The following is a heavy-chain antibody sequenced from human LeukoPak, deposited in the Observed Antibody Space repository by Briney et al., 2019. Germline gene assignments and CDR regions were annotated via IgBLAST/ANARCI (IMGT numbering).Heavy chain of an antibody. CDR1: GYTFTGYY. D-gene: IGHD6-6*01. V-gene: IGHV1-2*02. Sequence: ASVKVSCKASGYTFTGYYLHWGRQAPGQGLEWMGCINPNSGDTNYAQKFQGRVTMTRDTSLSTAYMELSSLRSDDTAVYYCARDKNPTVLDYWGQGSLVTVSS. CDR2: INPNSGDT. J-gene: IGHJ4*02. CDR3: ARDKNPTVLDY.